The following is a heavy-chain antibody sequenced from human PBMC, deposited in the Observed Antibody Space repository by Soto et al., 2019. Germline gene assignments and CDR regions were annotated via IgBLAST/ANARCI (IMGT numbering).Heavy chain of an antibody. D-gene: IGHD3-10*01. Sequence: QVQLVESGGGVVQPGRSLRLSCAASGFTFSSYGMHWVRQAPGKGLEWVAVIPYDGSNKYYADSVKGRFTISRDNSKNTLYLQMNSLRAEDTAVYYCAFAPVTEELFDYWGQGTLVTVSS. J-gene: IGHJ4*02. V-gene: IGHV3-30*03. CDR3: AFAPVTEELFDY. CDR1: GFTFSSYG. CDR2: IPYDGSNK.